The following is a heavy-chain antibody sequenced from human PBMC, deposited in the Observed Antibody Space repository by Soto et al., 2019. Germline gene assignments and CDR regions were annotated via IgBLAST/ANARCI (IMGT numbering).Heavy chain of an antibody. D-gene: IGHD3-9*01. J-gene: IGHJ3*02. CDR2: IYYSGIT. V-gene: IGHV4-59*07. CDR1: CHSIHSSY. Sequence: SDTLSLTSPLYCHSIHSSYWRWILNSPGNVLEWIGYIYYSGITNYNPSLKSRFTISVDTSKNQFSLKLSSVTAADTAVYYCARALILTGYYIHYAFDIWGQGTMVT. CDR3: ARALILTGYYIHYAFDI.